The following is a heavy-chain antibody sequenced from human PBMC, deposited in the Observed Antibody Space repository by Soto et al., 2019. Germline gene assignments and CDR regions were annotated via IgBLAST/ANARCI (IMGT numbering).Heavy chain of an antibody. CDR3: AKLGSGYYTGLYFDY. V-gene: IGHV3-7*03. CDR2: MKKDGSEK. J-gene: IGHJ4*02. D-gene: IGHD3-3*01. Sequence: GGSLRLSCAASGFSFGDYWMSWVRQAPGKGLEWVAHMKKDGSEKYYVDSVKGRFTVSRDNTKSSLYLQMSSLRAEDTAVYYCAKLGSGYYTGLYFDYWGQGILVTVSS. CDR1: GFSFGDYW.